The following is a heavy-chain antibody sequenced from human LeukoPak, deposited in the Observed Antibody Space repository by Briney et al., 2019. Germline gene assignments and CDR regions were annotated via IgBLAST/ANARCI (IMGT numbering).Heavy chain of an antibody. J-gene: IGHJ4*02. V-gene: IGHV3-66*01. CDR1: GFTVSSDH. CDR3: ARDGENHYYDY. CDR2: IYSGGTI. Sequence: GGSLRLSCAASGFTVSSDHMSWVRQAPGKGLEWVSVIYSGGTIYYADSVKGRFTISRDNSKNTVYLEMNSLRAEDTAVYYCARDGENHYYDYWGQGTLVTVST. D-gene: IGHD7-27*01.